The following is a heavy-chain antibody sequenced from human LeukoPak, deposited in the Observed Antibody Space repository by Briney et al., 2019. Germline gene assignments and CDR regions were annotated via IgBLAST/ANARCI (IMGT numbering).Heavy chain of an antibody. D-gene: IGHD6-19*01. J-gene: IGHJ4*02. CDR1: GFTVSSNF. V-gene: IGHV3-66*01. CDR3: ARAGPGSGWYFDY. Sequence: GGSLRLSCAASGFTVSSNFMSWVRQAPGKGLEWVSVIYSGGSTYYADSVKGRFTISRDNSKNTLYLQMNSLRVEDTAVYYCARAGPGSGWYFDYWGQGTLVTVSS. CDR2: IYSGGST.